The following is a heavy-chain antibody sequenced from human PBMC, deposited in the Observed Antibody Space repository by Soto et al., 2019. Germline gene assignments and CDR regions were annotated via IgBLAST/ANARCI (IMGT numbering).Heavy chain of an antibody. J-gene: IGHJ5*02. D-gene: IGHD3-3*01. CDR2: INHSGST. V-gene: IGHV4-34*01. CDR3: ARGRVPDFWSGYYGNWFDP. Sequence: SETLSLTCAVYGGSFSGYYWSWIRQPPGKGLEWIGEINHSGSTNYNPSLKSRVTISVDTSKNQFSLKLSSVTAADTAVYYCARGRVPDFWSGYYGNWFDPWGQGTLVTVSS. CDR1: GGSFSGYY.